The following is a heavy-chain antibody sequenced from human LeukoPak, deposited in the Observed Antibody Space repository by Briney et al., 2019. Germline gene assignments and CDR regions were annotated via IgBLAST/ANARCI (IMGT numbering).Heavy chain of an antibody. CDR2: IYYSGNT. CDR1: DDSISSSNYY. CDR3: VRSLFSSFTWFDH. D-gene: IGHD3-10*02. J-gene: IGHJ5*02. Sequence: SETLSLTCSVSDDSISSSNYYWGWIRQPPGKGLEWIGTIYYSGNTYYNPSLKGRVSIPVDTSKSQFSLRLHSVTAADTAMYYCVRSLFSSFTWFDHWGQGALVTVSS. V-gene: IGHV4-39*01.